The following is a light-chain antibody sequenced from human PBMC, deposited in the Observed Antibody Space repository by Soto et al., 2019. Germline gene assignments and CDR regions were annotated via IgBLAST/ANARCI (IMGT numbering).Light chain of an antibody. CDR2: DIN. J-gene: IGLJ1*01. CDR1: NSDVGAYIY. CDR3: VSFTTKSSYV. Sequence: ALTQPASVSGSPGQSITISCTGTNSDVGAYIYVSWYQQHPGKAPKLMVYDINNRPSGASNRFSGSKSANTASLTISGLQADDEADYYCVSFTTKSSYVFGTGTKVTVL. V-gene: IGLV2-14*03.